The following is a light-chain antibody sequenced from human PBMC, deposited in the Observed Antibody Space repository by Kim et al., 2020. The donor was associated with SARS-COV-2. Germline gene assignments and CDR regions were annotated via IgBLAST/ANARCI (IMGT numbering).Light chain of an antibody. CDR1: QNIEKY. Sequence: DIQLTQSPSSLSASIGDTVTFTCRTGQNIEKYLNWFQQKPGKAPKLLIFGASGLPSGVPSRFSGSGSGSVFTLTITNVQSDDFATYFCQHTYSLPRLTFSQGTRLEIK. CDR3: QHTYSLPRLT. V-gene: IGKV1-39*01. J-gene: IGKJ5*01. CDR2: GAS.